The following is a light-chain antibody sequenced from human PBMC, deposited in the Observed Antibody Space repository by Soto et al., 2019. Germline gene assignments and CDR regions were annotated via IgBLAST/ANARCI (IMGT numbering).Light chain of an antibody. CDR2: DVR. J-gene: IGLJ1*01. Sequence: QSVLTQPASVSGSPGQSITISCTGTSSDVGSYNLVSWYQQHPGKAPKLMIYDVRNRPSGISNRFSGSKSGNTASLTISGFQAEDEADYYCSSYTTSSTLYVFGTGTKVTVL. CDR3: SSYTTSSTLYV. CDR1: SSDVGSYNL. V-gene: IGLV2-14*02.